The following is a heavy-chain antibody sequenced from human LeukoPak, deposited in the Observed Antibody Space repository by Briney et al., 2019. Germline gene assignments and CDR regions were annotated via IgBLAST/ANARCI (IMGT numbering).Heavy chain of an antibody. V-gene: IGHV3-74*01. CDR3: AKDHLPYSSSWYVAFDI. J-gene: IGHJ3*02. D-gene: IGHD6-13*01. CDR1: GFTFSSYL. CDR2: INSDGSST. Sequence: PGGSLRLSCAASGFTFSSYLMHWVRQAPGKGLVWVSHINSDGSSTIYADSVKGRFTISRDNSKNTLYLQMNSLRAEDTALYYCAKDHLPYSSSWYVAFDIWGQGTMVTVSS.